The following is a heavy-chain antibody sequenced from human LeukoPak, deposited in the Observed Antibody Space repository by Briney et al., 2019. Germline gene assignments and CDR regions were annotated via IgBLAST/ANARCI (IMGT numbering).Heavy chain of an antibody. J-gene: IGHJ5*02. V-gene: IGHV3-11*06. CDR2: ISGSSGYI. D-gene: IGHD3-22*01. CDR3: ARDYEGDL. Sequence: GGSLRLSCAGSGFRFSDNYMSWIRQAPGKGLEWVSSISGSSGYIYYADSVKGRFTISRNNAMNSLYLQMDSLRGDDTAVYYCARDYEGDLWGQGTLVTVSS. CDR1: GFRFSDNY.